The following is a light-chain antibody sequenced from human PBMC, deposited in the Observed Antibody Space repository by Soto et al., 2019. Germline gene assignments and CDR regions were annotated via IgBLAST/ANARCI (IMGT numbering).Light chain of an antibody. J-gene: IGLJ2*01. Sequence: QSALTQPASVSGSPGQSITISCTGTSHDVGGYNFVSWYQHHPDNAPKLMIYDVTNRPSGISDRFSGSKSGNTASLTISGLQAEDEATYYCTSYSTTSPVVLGGGTKLTVL. V-gene: IGLV2-14*03. CDR3: TSYSTTSPVV. CDR1: SHDVGGYNF. CDR2: DVT.